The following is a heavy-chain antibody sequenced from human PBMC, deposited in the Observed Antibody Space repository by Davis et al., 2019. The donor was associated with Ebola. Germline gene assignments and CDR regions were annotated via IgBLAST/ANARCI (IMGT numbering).Heavy chain of an antibody. D-gene: IGHD3-3*01. V-gene: IGHV3-9*01. CDR2: ISWNSGSI. CDR3: AKANRFLEWLLWYGMDV. J-gene: IGHJ6*02. Sequence: PGGSLRLSCAASGFTFDDYAMHWVRQAPGKGLEWVSGISWNSGSIGYADSVKGRFTISRDNAKNSLYLQMNSLRAEDTALYYCAKANRFLEWLLWYGMDVWGQGTTVTVSS. CDR1: GFTFDDYA.